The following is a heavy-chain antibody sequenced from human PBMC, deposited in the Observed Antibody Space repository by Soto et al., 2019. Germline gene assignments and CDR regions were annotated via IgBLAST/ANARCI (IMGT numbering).Heavy chain of an antibody. Sequence: GASVKVSCKVSGYTLTELSMHWVRQAPGKGLEWMGGFDPEDGETIYAQKFQGRVTMTEDTSTDTAYMDLSSLRSEDTAVYYCATELHYDILTGYPLLSPNFDYWGQGTLVTVSS. CDR1: GYTLTELS. CDR3: ATELHYDILTGYPLLSPNFDY. J-gene: IGHJ4*02. D-gene: IGHD3-9*01. CDR2: FDPEDGET. V-gene: IGHV1-24*01.